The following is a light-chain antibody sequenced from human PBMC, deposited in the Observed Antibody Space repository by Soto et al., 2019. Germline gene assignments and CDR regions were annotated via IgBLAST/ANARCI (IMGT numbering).Light chain of an antibody. CDR1: SSDVGAHNY. CDR3: SSFTSSGTFYV. J-gene: IGLJ1*01. Sequence: QSALTQPASVSGSPGQSITISCTGTSSDVGAHNYVSWYQQHPGKAPKLIIYEVSNRPSGVSSRFSGSKSGNTASLTISGLQADDEAAYHCSSFTSSGTFYVFGTGTKLTVL. CDR2: EVS. V-gene: IGLV2-14*01.